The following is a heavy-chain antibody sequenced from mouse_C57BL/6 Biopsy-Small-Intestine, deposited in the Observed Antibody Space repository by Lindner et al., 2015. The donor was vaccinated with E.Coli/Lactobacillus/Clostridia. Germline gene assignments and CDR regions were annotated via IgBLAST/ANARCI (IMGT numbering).Heavy chain of an antibody. CDR3: ATSYYYGSMDY. V-gene: IGHV5-17*01. D-gene: IGHD1-1*01. Sequence: VQLQESGGGLVKPGGSLKLSCAASGFTFSDYGMHWVRQAPEKGLEWVAYISSGSSTIYYADTVKGRFTISRDNAKNTLFLQMTSLRSEDTAMYYCATSYYYGSMDYRGQGTSVTVSS. CDR1: GFTFSDYG. J-gene: IGHJ4*01. CDR2: ISSGSSTI.